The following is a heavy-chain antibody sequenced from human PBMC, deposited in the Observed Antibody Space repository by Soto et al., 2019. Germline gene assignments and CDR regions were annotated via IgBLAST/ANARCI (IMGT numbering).Heavy chain of an antibody. J-gene: IGHJ6*02. V-gene: IGHV1-69*01. Sequence: VKVSCKASGGTFSSYAISWVRQAPGQGLEWMGGIIPIFGTANYAQKFQGRVTITADESTSTAYMELSSLRSEDTAVYYCARGSSSHDYNYGMDVWGQGTTVTVSS. D-gene: IGHD6-13*01. CDR2: IIPIFGTA. CDR3: ARGSSSHDYNYGMDV. CDR1: GGTFSSYA.